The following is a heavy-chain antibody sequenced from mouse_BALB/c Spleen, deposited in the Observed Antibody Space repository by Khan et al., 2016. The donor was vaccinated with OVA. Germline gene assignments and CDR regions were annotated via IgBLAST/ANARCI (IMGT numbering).Heavy chain of an antibody. D-gene: IGHD2-3*01. CDR1: GNSITSDYA. V-gene: IGHV3-2*02. CDR2: ISYSGST. J-gene: IGHJ4*01. Sequence: EVELVESGPGLVKPSQSLSLTCTVTGNSITSDYAWNWIRQFPGNKLEWMGYISYSGSTNYNPALKSRISITRDTSKNQFFLQLNSVTTEDTATYYCARDGSRYNYAMDYWGQGTSVTVSS. CDR3: ARDGSRYNYAMDY.